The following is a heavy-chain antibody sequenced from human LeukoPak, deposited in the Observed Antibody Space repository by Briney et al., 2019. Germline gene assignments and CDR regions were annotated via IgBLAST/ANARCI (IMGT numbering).Heavy chain of an antibody. Sequence: SQTLSLTCTVSGGSISSYYWSWIRQPAGKGLEWIGRIYTSGRTNYNPSLKSRVTISVDTSKNPFSLKLSSVTAAETAVYYCARFIGYQLLGWFDPWGQGTLVTVSS. J-gene: IGHJ5*02. D-gene: IGHD2-2*01. V-gene: IGHV4-4*07. CDR2: IYTSGRT. CDR1: GGSISSYY. CDR3: ARFIGYQLLGWFDP.